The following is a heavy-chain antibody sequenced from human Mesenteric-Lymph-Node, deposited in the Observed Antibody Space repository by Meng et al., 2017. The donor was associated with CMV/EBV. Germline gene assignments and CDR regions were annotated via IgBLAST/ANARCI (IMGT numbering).Heavy chain of an antibody. CDR2: ISYDGSNK. J-gene: IGHJ3*02. V-gene: IGHV3-30*04. CDR3: ASGEYPLLGLGAFDI. Sequence: GESLKISCAASGFTFSSYAKHWVRQAPGMGLELVAVISYDGSNKYYADSVKGRFTISRDNSKNTLYLQMNSLGAEDTAVYYCASGEYPLLGLGAFDIWGQGTMVTVSS. D-gene: IGHD2-2*01. CDR1: GFTFSSYA.